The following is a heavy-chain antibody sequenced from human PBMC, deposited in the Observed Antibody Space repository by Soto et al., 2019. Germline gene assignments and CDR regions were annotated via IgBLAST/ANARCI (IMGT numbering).Heavy chain of an antibody. Sequence: QVQLQESGPGLVKPSQTLSLTCTVSGGSISSGGYYWSWIRQHPGKGLEWIGYIYYSGSTYYNPSLKSRVTISVDTSKNQCSLKLSSVTAADTAVYYCAMGQQLVESHLGGMDVWGQGTTVTVSS. V-gene: IGHV4-31*03. CDR3: AMGQQLVESHLGGMDV. CDR1: GGSISSGGYY. D-gene: IGHD6-13*01. J-gene: IGHJ6*02. CDR2: IYYSGST.